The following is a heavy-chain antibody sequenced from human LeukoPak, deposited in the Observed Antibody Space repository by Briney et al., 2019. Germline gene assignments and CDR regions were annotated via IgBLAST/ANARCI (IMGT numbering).Heavy chain of an antibody. CDR3: ARDRDYGDYNTQDLFVY. Sequence: GASVKVSCKASGYTFSNFGISWVRQAPGQGLEWMGWICAYNGNTNYAQRLQGRVTMTTDTSTSTAYMELRSLRSDDTAVYYCARDRDYGDYNTQDLFVYWGQGTLVTVSS. CDR2: ICAYNGNT. D-gene: IGHD4-17*01. J-gene: IGHJ4*02. V-gene: IGHV1-18*01. CDR1: GYTFSNFG.